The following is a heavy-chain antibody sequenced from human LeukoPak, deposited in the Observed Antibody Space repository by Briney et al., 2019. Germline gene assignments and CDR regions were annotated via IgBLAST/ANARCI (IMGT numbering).Heavy chain of an antibody. J-gene: IGHJ4*02. CDR1: GGSISSSSYY. V-gene: IGHV4-61*05. Sequence: SETLSLTCTVSGGSISSSSYYWGWIRQPPGKGLEWIGYIYYSGNTNYNPSLKSRVTMSLDTSKNQFSLKLTSVTAADTALYYCARELKVGNTGYYLDYWGQGTLVTVSP. CDR2: IYYSGNT. D-gene: IGHD2/OR15-2a*01. CDR3: ARELKVGNTGYYLDY.